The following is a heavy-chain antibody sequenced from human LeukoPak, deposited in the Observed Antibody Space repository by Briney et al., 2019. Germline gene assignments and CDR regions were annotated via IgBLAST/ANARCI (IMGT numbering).Heavy chain of an antibody. Sequence: ASVKVSCKASGYTFTGYYMHWVRQAPGQGLEWMGWINPNSGGTNYAQNFQGRVTMTRDTSISTAYIDLSSLTSDDTAVYYCARDNTVVTFDYWGQGTLVTVSS. D-gene: IGHD4-23*01. V-gene: IGHV1-2*02. CDR2: INPNSGGT. J-gene: IGHJ4*02. CDR3: ARDNTVVTFDY. CDR1: GYTFTGYY.